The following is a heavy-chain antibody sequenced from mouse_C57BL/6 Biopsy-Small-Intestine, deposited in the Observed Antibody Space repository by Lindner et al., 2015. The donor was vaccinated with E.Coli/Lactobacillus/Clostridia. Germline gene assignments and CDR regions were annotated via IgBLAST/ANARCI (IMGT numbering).Heavy chain of an antibody. CDR2: INPNNGGT. Sequence: VQLQESGPELVKPGASVRMSCKASGYTFTDYNMHWVKQSHGKSLEWIGYINPNNGGTGYNQKFKGKATLTVNKSSSTAYMELRSLTSEDSAVYYCARWGGSTWYFDVWGTGTTVTVSS. J-gene: IGHJ1*03. V-gene: IGHV1-22*01. D-gene: IGHD1-1*02. CDR1: GYTFTDYN. CDR3: ARWGGSTWYFDV.